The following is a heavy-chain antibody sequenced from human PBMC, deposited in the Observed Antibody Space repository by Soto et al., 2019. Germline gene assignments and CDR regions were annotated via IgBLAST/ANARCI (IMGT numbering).Heavy chain of an antibody. CDR3: ARGHYSSGWPIDH. J-gene: IGHJ4*02. V-gene: IGHV4-59*01. CDR2: VFHSATT. CDR1: GYSFSDYY. Sequence: SETLSLTCAVSGYSFSDYYWNWIRQVPGKGLEWIGFVFHSATTSYNPSLKTRVAISDDTSKKQFSLRLTSVSAADTAIYYCARGHYSSGWPIDHWGQGILVPVSS. D-gene: IGHD6-19*01.